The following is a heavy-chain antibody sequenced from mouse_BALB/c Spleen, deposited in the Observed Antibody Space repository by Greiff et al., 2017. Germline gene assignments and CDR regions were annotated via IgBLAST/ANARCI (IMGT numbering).Heavy chain of an antibody. V-gene: IGHV1-77*01. CDR1: GYTFTDYV. D-gene: IGHD2-1*01. CDR2: IHPGSGST. J-gene: IGHJ2*01. Sequence: QVQLQQSGPELVKPGASVKMSCKASGYTFTDYVISWVKQRTGQGLEWIGEIHPGSGSTYYNEKFKGKATLTADKSSNTAYMQLSSLTSEDSAVYFCARGGYGNYLDYWGQGTTLTVSS. CDR3: ARGGYGNYLDY.